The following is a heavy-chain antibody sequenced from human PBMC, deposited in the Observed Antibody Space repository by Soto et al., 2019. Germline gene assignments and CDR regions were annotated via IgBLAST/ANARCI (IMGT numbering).Heavy chain of an antibody. J-gene: IGHJ4*02. V-gene: IGHV4-39*01. D-gene: IGHD2-15*01. Sequence: PSETLSLTCTVSGGSISSGGYYWSWIRQHPGKGLEWIGSINYSGKTFYNPSLKSRVTISVDTSKNQFSLNLTSVTAADTAVYFCARHTPTIVVVVAATQFDYWGQGTLVTVSS. CDR1: GGSISSGGYY. CDR3: ARHTPTIVVVVAATQFDY. CDR2: INYSGKT.